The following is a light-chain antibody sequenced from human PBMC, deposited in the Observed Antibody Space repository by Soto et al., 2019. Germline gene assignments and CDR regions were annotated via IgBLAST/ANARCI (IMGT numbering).Light chain of an antibody. CDR3: SSYASSSALVV. J-gene: IGLJ2*01. CDR1: SSDVGAYNF. V-gene: IGLV2-14*01. Sequence: QSALTQPASVSGSPGQSISISCTGTSSDVGAYNFVSWYQQHPGKAPKLIIYEVSNRPSGVSNRFSGSKSANTASLTLSGLQAEDEADYYCSSYASSSALVVFGGGTKLTVL. CDR2: EVS.